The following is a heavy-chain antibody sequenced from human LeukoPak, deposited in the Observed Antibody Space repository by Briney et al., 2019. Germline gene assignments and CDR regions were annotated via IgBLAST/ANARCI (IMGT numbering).Heavy chain of an antibody. Sequence: GRSLRLSCAASGFTFSSYGMHWVRQAPGKGLEWVAVISYDGSNKYYADSVKGRFTISRDNSRNTLYLQMDSLRAEDTAVYYCAKTDSFGSRGPGYLDSWGQGTLVTVSS. J-gene: IGHJ4*02. CDR1: GFTFSSYG. CDR2: ISYDGSNK. D-gene: IGHD5-18*01. CDR3: AKTDSFGSRGPGYLDS. V-gene: IGHV3-30*18.